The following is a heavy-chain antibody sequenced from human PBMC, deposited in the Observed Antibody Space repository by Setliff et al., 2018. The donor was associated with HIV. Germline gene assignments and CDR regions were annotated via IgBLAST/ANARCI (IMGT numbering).Heavy chain of an antibody. D-gene: IGHD5-18*01. CDR1: GGSFSGYY. J-gene: IGHJ4*02. Sequence: SETLSLTCAVYGGSFSGYYWSWIRQPPGKGLEWCGEINHTGSTNYNPSLKSRVTISVDTSTTKFSPKLTSVTPSDTAAYYCARGATWIRWGSSVLDKTRYFDYWGQGTLVTVSS. V-gene: IGHV4-34*01. CDR3: ARGATWIRWGSSVLDKTRYFDY. CDR2: INHTGST.